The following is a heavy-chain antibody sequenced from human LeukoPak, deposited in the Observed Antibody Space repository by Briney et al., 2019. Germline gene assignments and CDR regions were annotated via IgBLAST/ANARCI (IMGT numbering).Heavy chain of an antibody. D-gene: IGHD1-26*01. CDR1: GFTFSSYW. J-gene: IGHJ6*02. CDR2: VNTDGSST. V-gene: IGHV3-74*01. Sequence: GGSLRLSCAASGFTFSSYWMHWVRQAPGKGLVWVSGVNTDGSSTNYADSLKGRFTISRDNAKNSLYLQMNSLRAEDTAVYYCARDLTLSGYDYYYGMDVWGQGTTVTVSS. CDR3: ARDLTLSGYDYYYGMDV.